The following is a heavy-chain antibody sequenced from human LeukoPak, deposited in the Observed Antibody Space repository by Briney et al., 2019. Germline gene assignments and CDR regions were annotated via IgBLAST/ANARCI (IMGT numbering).Heavy chain of an antibody. D-gene: IGHD3-10*01. V-gene: IGHV4-59*01. J-gene: IGHJ3*02. CDR3: ARVDYGPERSRGFDI. CDR2: FCYSGSP. Sequence: PSETLSLTCTVSGGSISSYYWSWIRQPPGEGLEWIGCFCYSGSPNYNPSLKSRVTISLDTSKNQFSLKLNSVTAADTAVYYCARVDYGPERSRGFDIWGQGTTVTVSS. CDR1: GGSISSYY.